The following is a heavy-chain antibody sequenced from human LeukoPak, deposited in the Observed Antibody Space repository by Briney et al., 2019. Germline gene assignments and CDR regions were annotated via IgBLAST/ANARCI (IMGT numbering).Heavy chain of an antibody. J-gene: IGHJ4*02. CDR1: GFTFSNAW. CDR2: IKSKTDGGTT. D-gene: IGHD1-14*01. CDR3: TTEHPKEPEFDY. V-gene: IGHV3-15*01. Sequence: PGGSLRLSCAASGFTFSNAWMSWVRQAPGKGLEWVGRIKSKTDGGTTDYAAPVKGRFTISRDDSKNTLYLQMNSLKTEDTAVYYCTTEHPKEPEFDYWGQGTLVTVSS.